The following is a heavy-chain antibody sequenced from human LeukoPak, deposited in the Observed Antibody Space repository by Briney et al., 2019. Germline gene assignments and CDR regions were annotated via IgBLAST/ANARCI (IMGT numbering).Heavy chain of an antibody. V-gene: IGHV4-59*01. CDR3: ARGGLVPAATYYYYYGMDV. CDR2: IYYSGST. J-gene: IGHJ6*04. CDR1: GGSISSYY. D-gene: IGHD2-2*01. Sequence: SETLSLTCTVSGGSISSYYWSWVRQPPGKGLEWIGYIYYSGSTNYNPSLKSRVTISVDTSKNQFSLKLSSVTAADTAVYYRARGGLVPAATYYYYYGMDVWGKGTTVTVSS.